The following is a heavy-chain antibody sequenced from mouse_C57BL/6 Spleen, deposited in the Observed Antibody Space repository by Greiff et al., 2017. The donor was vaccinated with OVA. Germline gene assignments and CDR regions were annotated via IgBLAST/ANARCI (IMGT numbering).Heavy chain of an antibody. CDR3: ARDPDDLGYFDY. CDR1: GYSITSGYY. J-gene: IGHJ2*01. D-gene: IGHD3-3*01. V-gene: IGHV3-6*01. Sequence: VQLQESGPGLVKPSQSLSLTCSVTGYSITSGYYWNWIRQFPGNKLEWMGYISYDGSNNYNPSLKNRISITRDTSKNQFFLKLNSVTTEDTATYYCARDPDDLGYFDYWGQGTTLTVSS. CDR2: ISYDGSN.